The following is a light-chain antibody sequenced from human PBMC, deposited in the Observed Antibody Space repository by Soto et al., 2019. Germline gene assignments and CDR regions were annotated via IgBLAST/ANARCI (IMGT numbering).Light chain of an antibody. CDR3: QQYNNWPRT. V-gene: IGKV3-15*01. CDR1: QSVSSN. CDR2: GAS. Sequence: EIVMTQSPATLSVSPGERATLSCRASQSVSSNLAWYQQKPGQAPRLLIYGASTRATVIPARFSGSGSGTSFTLTISSLPSEDFAVYYCQQYNNWPRTFGQGTKVEIK. J-gene: IGKJ1*01.